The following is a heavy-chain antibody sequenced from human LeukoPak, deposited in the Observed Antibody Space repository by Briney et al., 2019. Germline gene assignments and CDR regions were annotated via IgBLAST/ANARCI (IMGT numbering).Heavy chain of an antibody. Sequence: PSETLSLTCSVSGXSISSYYGSWIRQPPGKGLEWIGYIYYSGSTNYNPSLQSRVTISVDTSKNQFSLKLSSVTAADTAVYYCASLTASGWYNYYFDYWGQGTLVTVSS. CDR1: GXSISSYY. CDR3: ASLTASGWYNYYFDY. CDR2: IYYSGST. D-gene: IGHD6-19*01. V-gene: IGHV4-59*08. J-gene: IGHJ4*02.